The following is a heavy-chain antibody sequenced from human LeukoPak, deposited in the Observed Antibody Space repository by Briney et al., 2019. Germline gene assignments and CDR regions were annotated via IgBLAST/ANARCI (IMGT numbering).Heavy chain of an antibody. D-gene: IGHD4-17*01. CDR3: AKTSYGDYGSDY. V-gene: IGHV3-30*18. CDR2: ISYDGSNK. Sequence: GSLRLSCAASGFTFSSYAMHWVRQAPGKGLEWVAVISYDGSNKYYADSVKGRFTISRDNSKNTLYLQMNSLRAEDTAVYYCAKTSYGDYGSDYWGQGTLVTVSS. J-gene: IGHJ4*02. CDR1: GFTFSSYA.